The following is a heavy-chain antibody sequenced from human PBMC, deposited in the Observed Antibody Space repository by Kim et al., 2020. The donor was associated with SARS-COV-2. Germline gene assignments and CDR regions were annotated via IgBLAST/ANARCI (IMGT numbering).Heavy chain of an antibody. CDR1: GGSFSGYY. Sequence: SETLSLTCAVYGGSFSGYYWSWIRQPPGKGLEWIGEINHSGSTNYNPSLKSRVTISVDTSKNQFSLKLSSVTAADTAVYYCARVRYCSSTSCYSFYYWG. CDR2: INHSGST. CDR3: ARVRYCSSTSCYSFYY. V-gene: IGHV4-34*01. D-gene: IGHD2-2*02. J-gene: IGHJ4*01.